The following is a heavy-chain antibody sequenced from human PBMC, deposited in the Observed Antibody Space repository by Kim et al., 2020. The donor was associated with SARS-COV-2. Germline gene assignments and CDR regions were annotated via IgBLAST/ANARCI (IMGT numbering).Heavy chain of an antibody. CDR2: IYYSANT. D-gene: IGHD6-13*01. V-gene: IGHV4-31*03. J-gene: IGHJ3*02. CDR1: GGSISRGGYY. CDR3: ARGGSSRYDAFDI. Sequence: SETLSLTCTVSGGSISRGGYYWTWTRQHPGKGLEWIGYIYYSANTYYNPSLKSRVTISVDTSKNQFSVKLSSVTAADTAVYYCARGGSSRYDAFDIWGQGTMVTVSS.